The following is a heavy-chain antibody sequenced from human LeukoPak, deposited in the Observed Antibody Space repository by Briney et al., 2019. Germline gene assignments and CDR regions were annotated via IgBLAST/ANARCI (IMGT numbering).Heavy chain of an antibody. V-gene: IGHV3-74*01. CDR3: ATKQWLAPPPDS. Sequence: GGSLRLSCAASGFTFSKYWMLWVRQAPGKGLESVSRINTDGTVTTYADSVKGRFTVSRDNADNTMFRQMNSVRDEDTAVYYCATKQWLAPPPDSWGQGTPVTVSS. J-gene: IGHJ4*02. CDR1: GFTFSKYW. CDR2: INTDGTVT. D-gene: IGHD6-19*01.